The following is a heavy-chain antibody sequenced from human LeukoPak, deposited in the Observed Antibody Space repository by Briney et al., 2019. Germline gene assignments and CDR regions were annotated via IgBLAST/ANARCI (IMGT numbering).Heavy chain of an antibody. CDR1: GYSISSGYY. D-gene: IGHD3-3*01. Sequence: SETLSLTCTVSGYSISSGYYWGWIRQPPGKGLEWIGSIYHSGSTYYNPSLKSRVTISVDTSKNQFSLKLSSVTAADTAVYYCARETLHYDFWSGYYQPYYFDYWGQGTLVTVSS. CDR2: IYHSGST. V-gene: IGHV4-38-2*02. CDR3: ARETLHYDFWSGYYQPYYFDY. J-gene: IGHJ4*02.